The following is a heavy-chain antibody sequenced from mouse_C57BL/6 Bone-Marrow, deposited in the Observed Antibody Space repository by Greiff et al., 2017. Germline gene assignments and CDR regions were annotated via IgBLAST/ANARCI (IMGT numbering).Heavy chain of an antibody. V-gene: IGHV5-9-1*02. CDR2: ISSGGDYI. Sequence: EVKLEESGEGLVKPGGSLKLSCAASGFTFSSYAMSWVRQTPEKRLEWVAYISSGGDYIYYADTVKGRFTISRDNARNTRYLQMSSLKSEDTAMYYCTRENYSSSPFAYWGQGTLVTVSA. CDR1: GFTFSSYA. D-gene: IGHD1-1*01. CDR3: TRENYSSSPFAY. J-gene: IGHJ3*01.